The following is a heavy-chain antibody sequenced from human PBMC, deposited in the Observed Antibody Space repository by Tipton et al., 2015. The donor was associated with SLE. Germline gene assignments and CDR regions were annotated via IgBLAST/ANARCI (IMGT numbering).Heavy chain of an antibody. D-gene: IGHD3-10*01. V-gene: IGHV4-39*07. CDR1: SGSLSNNDY. CDR2: ICCGGNT. J-gene: IGHJ4*02. Sequence: TLSLTCTVSSGSLSNNDYWGWIRRAPGKRLEWVGSICCGGNTYYNPSLKSRVAISLDASKTQFSLKLNSVTAADTAVYYCARGLWFGELSGAPLPDYWGQGTLVTVSS. CDR3: ARGLWFGELSGAPLPDY.